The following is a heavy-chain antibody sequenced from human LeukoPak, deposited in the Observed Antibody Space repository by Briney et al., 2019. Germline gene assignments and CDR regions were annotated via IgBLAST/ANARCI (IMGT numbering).Heavy chain of an antibody. J-gene: IGHJ5*02. Sequence: GGSLRLSCAASGITVSSNYIIWFRQAPGKGLEWVSVIYSGGISYYADSVKGRFTISRDSSKNTVSLQMDSLRADDTALYYCARVRIAATGLGAFDPWGQGTLVTVSS. CDR2: IYSGGIS. CDR3: ARVRIAATGLGAFDP. V-gene: IGHV3-66*01. CDR1: GITVSSNY. D-gene: IGHD6-13*01.